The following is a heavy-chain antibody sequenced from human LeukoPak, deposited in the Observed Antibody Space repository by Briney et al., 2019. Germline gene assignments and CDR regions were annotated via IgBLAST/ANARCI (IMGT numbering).Heavy chain of an antibody. CDR2: ISSRTT. J-gene: IGHJ4*01. CDR1: GGSISGYF. CDR3: ARLVRGSASYFDH. Sequence: SETLSLTCSVSGGSISGYFWSWIRQPAGKGLEWIGRISSRTTNYNPSLASRVTLSIDTSKNQFSLKLTSVTAADTAVYYCARLVRGSASYFDHWGHGTPVTVSS. D-gene: IGHD2-21*01. V-gene: IGHV4-4*07.